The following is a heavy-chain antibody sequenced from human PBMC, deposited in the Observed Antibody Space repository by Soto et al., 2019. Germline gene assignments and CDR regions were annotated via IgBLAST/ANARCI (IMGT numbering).Heavy chain of an antibody. D-gene: IGHD3-10*01. Sequence: EVQLLEAGGGLVQPGGSLRLSCAASGFTFSSYAMRWVRQAPGKGLEWVSAISGSGGSTYYADSVKGRFTISRYNSKNTLYLQMNSLRAEDTAVYYCAKVYEQDWFGELRLQDYGMDVWGQGTTVTVSS. CDR1: GFTFSSYA. V-gene: IGHV3-23*01. CDR2: ISGSGGST. CDR3: AKVYEQDWFGELRLQDYGMDV. J-gene: IGHJ6*02.